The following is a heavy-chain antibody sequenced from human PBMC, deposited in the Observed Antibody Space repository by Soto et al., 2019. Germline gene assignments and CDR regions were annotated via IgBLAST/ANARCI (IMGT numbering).Heavy chain of an antibody. J-gene: IGHJ4*02. V-gene: IGHV4-34*01. CDR2: INHSGST. CDR1: GGSFSGYY. D-gene: IGHD1-1*01. Sequence: SETLSLTCAVYGGSFSGYYWSWIRQPPGKGLEWIGEINHSGSTNYNPSLKSRVTISVDTSKNQFSLKLSSVTAADTAVYYCARVEALERRPTYWGQGTLVTVSS. CDR3: ARVEALERRPTY.